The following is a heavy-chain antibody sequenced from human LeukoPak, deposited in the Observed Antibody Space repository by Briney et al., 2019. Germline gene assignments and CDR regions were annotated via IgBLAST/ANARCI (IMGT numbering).Heavy chain of an antibody. CDR1: GGSFSGYY. CDR3: ARARRILRNGFDY. D-gene: IGHD5/OR15-5a*01. V-gene: IGHV4-34*01. Sequence: ASETLSLTCAVYGGSFSGYYWGWIRQPPGKGLEWIGEINHSGSTNDNPSLKSRVTISVDTSKNQFSLKLSSVTAADTAVYYCARARRILRNGFDYWGQGTLVTVSS. CDR2: INHSGST. J-gene: IGHJ4*02.